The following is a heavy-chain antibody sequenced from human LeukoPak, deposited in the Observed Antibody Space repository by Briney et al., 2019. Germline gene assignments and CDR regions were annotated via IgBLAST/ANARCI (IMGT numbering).Heavy chain of an antibody. CDR1: GGSISSYY. CDR2: MYYSGST. Sequence: PSETLSLTCTVPGGSISSYYWSRIRQPPGKGLGWIGYMYYSGSTNYNPSLKSRVTISVDTSKNQFSLKLSSVTAADTAVYYCARGRYFDRLSGYWYFDLWGRGTLVTVSS. J-gene: IGHJ2*01. V-gene: IGHV4-59*01. CDR3: ARGRYFDRLSGYWYFDL. D-gene: IGHD3-9*01.